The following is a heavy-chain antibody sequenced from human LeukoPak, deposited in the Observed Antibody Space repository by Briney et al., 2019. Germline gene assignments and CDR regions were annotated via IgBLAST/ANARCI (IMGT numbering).Heavy chain of an antibody. J-gene: IGHJ5*02. Sequence: SETLSLTCAVYGGSFSGYYWSWVRQPPGKGLEWIGEINHSGSTNYNPSLKSRVTISVDTSKNQFSLKLSSVTAADTAVYYCARMGGWFDPWGQGTLVTVSS. CDR2: INHSGST. CDR1: GGSFSGYY. V-gene: IGHV4-34*01. D-gene: IGHD3-16*01. CDR3: ARMGGWFDP.